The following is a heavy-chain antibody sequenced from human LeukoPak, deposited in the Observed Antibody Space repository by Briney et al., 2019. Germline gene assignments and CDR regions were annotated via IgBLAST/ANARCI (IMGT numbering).Heavy chain of an antibody. J-gene: IGHJ4*02. CDR2: VHLDGRT. CDR1: GSSVINTNW. CDR3: AREGGFYRPLDY. Sequence: SGTLSLTCGVSGSSVINTNWWTWVRQPPGKGLEWIGEVHLDGRTNYNPSLESRLTMSVDVSENQVSLKLTSVTAADTAVYYCAREGGFYRPLDYSGQGTLVTVSS. V-gene: IGHV4-4*02. D-gene: IGHD3-3*01.